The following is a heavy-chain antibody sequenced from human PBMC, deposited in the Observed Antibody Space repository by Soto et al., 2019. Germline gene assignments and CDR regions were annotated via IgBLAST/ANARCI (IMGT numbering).Heavy chain of an antibody. D-gene: IGHD5-12*01. Sequence: QVQLVESGGGVVQPGRSLRLSCAASGFTFSSYGMHWVRQAPGKGLEWVAVIWYDGSNKYYADSVKGRFTISRDNSKNTMYLQRNSLRAEDTAVYYCARDEEMATNQVAFYIWGQGTMVTVSS. V-gene: IGHV3-33*01. CDR3: ARDEEMATNQVAFYI. J-gene: IGHJ3*02. CDR2: IWYDGSNK. CDR1: GFTFSSYG.